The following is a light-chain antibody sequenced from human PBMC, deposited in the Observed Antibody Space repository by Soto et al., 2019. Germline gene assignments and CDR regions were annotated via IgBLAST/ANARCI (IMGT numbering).Light chain of an antibody. V-gene: IGKV2-30*01. CDR1: QGLVYGDGHTY. CDR3: MKGTPCPPT. Sequence: DVVMTQSPLSLPVTLGQAASISCRSSQGLVYGDGHTYMHWFQQRPGQSPRRLIYKVSNRDSGVQDRLRGGASGTNSTLKISGVEVGDVGVYYCMKGTPCPPTFGGGTKGEIK. J-gene: IGKJ4*01. CDR2: KVS.